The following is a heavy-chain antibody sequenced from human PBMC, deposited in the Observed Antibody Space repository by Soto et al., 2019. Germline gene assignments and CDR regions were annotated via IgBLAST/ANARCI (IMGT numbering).Heavy chain of an antibody. Sequence: GASVKVSCKASGYTFTGYYMHWVRQAPGQGLEWMGWINPNSGGTNYAQKFQGWVTMTRDTSISTAYMELSRLRSDDTAVYYCARGDHLYYYGSGSRAKRGFSYWGQGTLVTVSS. CDR3: ARGDHLYYYGSGSRAKRGFSY. CDR2: INPNSGGT. CDR1: GYTFTGYY. D-gene: IGHD3-10*01. V-gene: IGHV1-2*04. J-gene: IGHJ4*02.